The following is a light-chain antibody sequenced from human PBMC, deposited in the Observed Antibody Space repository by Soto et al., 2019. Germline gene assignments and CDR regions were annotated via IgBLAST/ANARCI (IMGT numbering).Light chain of an antibody. J-gene: IGKJ5*01. CDR1: QSVSSTY. CDR2: RAS. CDR3: QQFGSSPIT. V-gene: IGKV3-20*01. Sequence: DIVLTQSPGTLSLSPGERATLSCRVSQSVSSTYLAWYQQKPGQAPRLLIYRASSRATGIPDRFSGSGSGTDFTLTISRLEPEDFAVYYCQQFGSSPITFGQGTRLEIK.